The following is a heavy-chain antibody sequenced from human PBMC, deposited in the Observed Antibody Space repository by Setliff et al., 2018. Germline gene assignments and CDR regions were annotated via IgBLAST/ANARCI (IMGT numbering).Heavy chain of an antibody. V-gene: IGHV3-23*01. J-gene: IGHJ4*02. CDR2: ISGSGGNK. Sequence: GGSLRLSCAASGFTFSSYTMSRVRQAPGKGLEWVSAISGSGGNKYYEDSVKGRLTISRDNSKNTVYLEMNSLRAEDTAVYYCAKRGPYCSGGTCHYYFDYWGQGTLVTVSS. CDR1: GFTFSSYT. CDR3: AKRGPYCSGGTCHYYFDY. D-gene: IGHD2-15*01.